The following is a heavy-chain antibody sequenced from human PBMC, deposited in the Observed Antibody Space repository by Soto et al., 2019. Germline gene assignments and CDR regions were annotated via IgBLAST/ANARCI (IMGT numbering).Heavy chain of an antibody. Sequence: QVQLQESGPGLVKPSETLSLTCTVSGGSVSSGDYVWSWIRQSPKKGLEWIGNIYKSGSTNYNPSLKSRVMISIDTFENQFSLKLSSVTAADTAVYYCARSLRRDFDYWGQGTLVTVSS. J-gene: IGHJ4*02. D-gene: IGHD5-12*01. V-gene: IGHV4-61*08. CDR3: ARSLRRDFDY. CDR1: GGSVSSGDYV. CDR2: IYKSGST.